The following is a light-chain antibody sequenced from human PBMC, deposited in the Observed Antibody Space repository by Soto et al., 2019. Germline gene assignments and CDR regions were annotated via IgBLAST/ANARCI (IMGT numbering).Light chain of an antibody. Sequence: DIQMTQSPSSLSASVGDRVTITCQASQDISNYLNWYQQKPGKAPKLLIYDASNLETGVPSRFSGSATGTDFTLTITSLQPEDIATYHCQERVTFGGGTKVEIK. J-gene: IGKJ4*01. CDR2: DAS. V-gene: IGKV1-33*01. CDR3: QERVT. CDR1: QDISNY.